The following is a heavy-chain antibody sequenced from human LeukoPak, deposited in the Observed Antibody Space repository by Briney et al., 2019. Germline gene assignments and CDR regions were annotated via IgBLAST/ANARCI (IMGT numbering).Heavy chain of an antibody. CDR2: ISGSGGNT. CDR1: GFTFSSYS. CDR3: ARDIIFWFDP. D-gene: IGHD3-10*01. Sequence: GGSLRLSCAASGFTFSSYSMSWVRQAPGKGLEWVSAISGSGGNTYYADSVKGRFTISRDTSKNTLYLQMNSLRAEDTAVYYCARDIIFWFDPWGQGTLVTVSS. J-gene: IGHJ5*02. V-gene: IGHV3-23*01.